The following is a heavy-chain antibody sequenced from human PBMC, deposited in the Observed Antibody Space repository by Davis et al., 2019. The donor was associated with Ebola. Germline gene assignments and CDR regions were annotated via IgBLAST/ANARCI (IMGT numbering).Heavy chain of an antibody. CDR1: GGTFSSYA. CDR3: AREVTGNWNDVPNDY. D-gene: IGHD1-1*01. CDR2: IIPIFGTA. V-gene: IGHV1-69*13. Sequence: SVKVSCKASGGTFSSYAISWVRQAPGQGLEWMGGIIPIFGTANYAQKFQGRVTITADESTSTAYMELSSLRSEDTAVYYCAREVTGNWNDVPNDYWGQGTLVTVSS. J-gene: IGHJ4*02.